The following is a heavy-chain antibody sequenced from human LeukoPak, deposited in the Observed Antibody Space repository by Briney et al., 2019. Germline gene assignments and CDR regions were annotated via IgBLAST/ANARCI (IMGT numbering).Heavy chain of an antibody. CDR3: TRSSSGWYSDY. Sequence: GGSRRLPCTASGFTFGDYGMSWVRQAPGKGREWVGFIRSKAYGGTTEYAASVKGRFIISRDDFKSIAYLQMNSLKTEDTAVYYCTRSSSGWYSDYWGQGTLVTVSS. CDR1: GFTFGDYG. V-gene: IGHV3-49*04. CDR2: IRSKAYGGTT. D-gene: IGHD6-19*01. J-gene: IGHJ4*02.